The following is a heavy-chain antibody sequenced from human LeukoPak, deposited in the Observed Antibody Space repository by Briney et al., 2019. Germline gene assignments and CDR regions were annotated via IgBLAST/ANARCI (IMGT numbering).Heavy chain of an antibody. CDR3: ARRASGSYFLDY. D-gene: IGHD1-26*01. CDR1: GYTFISYG. Sequence: ASVKVSCKASGYTFISYGISWVRQAPGQGLEWMGWISAYNGNTNYAQKLQGRVTMTTDTSTSTAYMELRSLRSGDTAVYYCARRASGSYFLDYWGQGTLVTVSS. CDR2: ISAYNGNT. J-gene: IGHJ4*02. V-gene: IGHV1-18*01.